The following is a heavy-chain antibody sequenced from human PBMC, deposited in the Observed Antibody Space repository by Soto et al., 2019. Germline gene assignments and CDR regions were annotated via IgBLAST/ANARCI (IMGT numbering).Heavy chain of an antibody. CDR3: ARSSQSPVTTSDY. V-gene: IGHV4-31*03. J-gene: IGHJ4*02. CDR2: IYYSGST. CDR1: GGSISSGGYY. D-gene: IGHD4-17*01. Sequence: QVQLQESGPGLVKPSQTLSLTCTVSGGSISSGGYYWSWIRQHPGKGLEWIGYIYYSGSTYYNPSLKRRVTISVDTSKNQFSLKLSSVTAADPYVYYCARSSQSPVTTSDYWGQGTLVTVSS.